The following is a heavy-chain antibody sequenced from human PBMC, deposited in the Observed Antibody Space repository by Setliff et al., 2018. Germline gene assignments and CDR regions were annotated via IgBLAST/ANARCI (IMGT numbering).Heavy chain of an antibody. Sequence: ASVKVSCKASGYTFTSYYMHWVRQAPGQGLEWMGIINPSGGSTSYAQKFQGRVTMTRDTSTSTVYMELSSLRSEDTAVYYCARGGYYYDSSDPSPDHFDYWGQGTLVTVSS. V-gene: IGHV1-46*01. CDR2: INPSGGST. CDR3: ARGGYYYDSSDPSPDHFDY. CDR1: GYTFTSYY. J-gene: IGHJ4*02. D-gene: IGHD3-22*01.